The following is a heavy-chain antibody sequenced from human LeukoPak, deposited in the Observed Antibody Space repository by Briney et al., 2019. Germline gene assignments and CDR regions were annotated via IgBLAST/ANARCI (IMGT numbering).Heavy chain of an antibody. CDR1: GGSISSYY. CDR2: IYTSGST. J-gene: IGHJ4*02. Sequence: SETLSLTCTVSGGSISSYYWSWIRQPPGKGLEWIGRIYTSGSTNYNPSLKSRVTMSVDTSKNQFSLKLSSVTAADTAVYYCARGGSGSGWFPADYWGQGTLVTVSS. CDR3: ARGGSGSGWFPADY. D-gene: IGHD6-19*01. V-gene: IGHV4-4*07.